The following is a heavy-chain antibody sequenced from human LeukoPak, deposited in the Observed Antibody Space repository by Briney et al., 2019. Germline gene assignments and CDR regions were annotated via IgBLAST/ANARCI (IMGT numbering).Heavy chain of an antibody. Sequence: SETLSLTCTVSGGSISSYYWSWIRQPPGKGLEWIGYIYYSGSTNYNPSLKSRVTISVDTSKNQFSLKLSSVTAADTAVYYCARSNGLRYFDPWGQGTLVTVSS. D-gene: IGHD3-9*01. CDR3: ARSNGLRYFDP. CDR1: GGSISSYY. V-gene: IGHV4-59*01. CDR2: IYYSGST. J-gene: IGHJ5*02.